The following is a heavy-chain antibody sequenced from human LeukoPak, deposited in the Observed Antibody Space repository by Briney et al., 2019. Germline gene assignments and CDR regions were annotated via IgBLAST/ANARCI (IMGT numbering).Heavy chain of an antibody. CDR2: ISGSGGST. CDR3: AKDPGGSYLYRYFDY. Sequence: GGSLRLSCAASGFTFSSYGMSWVRQAPGKGLEWVSAISGSGGSTYYADSVKGRFTISRDNSKNTLYLQMNSLRAEDTAVYYCAKDPGGSYLYRYFDYWGQGTLVTVSS. V-gene: IGHV3-23*01. J-gene: IGHJ4*02. CDR1: GFTFSSYG. D-gene: IGHD1-26*01.